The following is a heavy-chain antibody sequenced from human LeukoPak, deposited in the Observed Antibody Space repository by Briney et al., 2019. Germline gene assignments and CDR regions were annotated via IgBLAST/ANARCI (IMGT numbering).Heavy chain of an antibody. CDR1: GGSISSSSYY. CDR2: IYYSGST. V-gene: IGHV4-39*02. Sequence: SETLSLTCTVSGGSISSSSYYWGWIRQPPGKGLEWIGSIYYSGSTYYNPSLKSRVTISVDTSKNQFSLNLSSVTAADTAVYYCARDGHSSSLQRGYDPWGQGTLVTVSS. CDR3: ARDGHSSSLQRGYDP. J-gene: IGHJ5*02. D-gene: IGHD6-13*01.